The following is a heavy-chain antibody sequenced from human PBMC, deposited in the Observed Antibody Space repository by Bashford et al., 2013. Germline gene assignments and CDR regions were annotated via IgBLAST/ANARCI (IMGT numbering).Heavy chain of an antibody. V-gene: IGHV1-69*13. D-gene: IGHD3-3*01. CDR2: IIPIFGTA. J-gene: IGHJ6*02. Sequence: SVKVSCKASGGTFSSYAISWVRQAPGQGLEWMGGIIPIFGTANYAQKFQGRVTITADESTSTAYMELSSLRSEDTAVYYCASVSTDDFWSGYPYYYYYYGMDVWGQGTTVTVSS. CDR1: GGTFSSYA. CDR3: ASVSTDDFWSGYPYYYYYYGMDV.